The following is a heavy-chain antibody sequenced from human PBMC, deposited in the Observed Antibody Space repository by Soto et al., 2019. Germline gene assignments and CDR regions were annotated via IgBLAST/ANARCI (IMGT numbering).Heavy chain of an antibody. CDR2: ITGGRDST. D-gene: IGHD3-10*01. Sequence: GGSLRLSCAASGFTFSSYAMSWVRQAPWKGLEWVSAITGGRDSTWYADSVKGRFTISRDNSKTTLYLQMNSLRAEDTALYYCAKLEHNSGGILDYWGQGTLVTVSS. V-gene: IGHV3-23*01. J-gene: IGHJ4*02. CDR1: GFTFSSYA. CDR3: AKLEHNSGGILDY.